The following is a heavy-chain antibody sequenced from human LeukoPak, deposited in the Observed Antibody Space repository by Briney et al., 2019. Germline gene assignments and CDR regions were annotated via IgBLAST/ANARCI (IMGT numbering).Heavy chain of an antibody. J-gene: IGHJ4*02. CDR1: GGSISSYY. CDR2: IYTSGST. D-gene: IGHD3-22*01. Sequence: SETLSLTCTVSGGSISSYYWSWIRQPAGKGLEWIGRIYTSGSTNYNPSLKSRVTMSVDTSKNQFSLELSSVTAADTAVYYCARDAYYYDSSGYSIFDYWGQGTLVTVSS. CDR3: ARDAYYYDSSGYSIFDY. V-gene: IGHV4-4*07.